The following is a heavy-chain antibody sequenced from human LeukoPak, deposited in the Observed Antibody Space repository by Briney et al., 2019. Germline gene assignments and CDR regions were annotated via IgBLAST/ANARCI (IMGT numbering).Heavy chain of an antibody. J-gene: IGHJ5*02. D-gene: IGHD3-10*01. V-gene: IGHV3-33*01. CDR1: GFTFSSYG. CDR3: ARGFIWFGEQKGPFDP. CDR2: IWYDGSNK. Sequence: GGSLRLSCAASGFTFSSYGMHWVRQAPGKGLEWVAVIWYDGSNKYYADSVKGRFTISRDNSKNTLYLQMNSLRAEDTAVYYCARGFIWFGEQKGPFDPWAREPWSPSPQ.